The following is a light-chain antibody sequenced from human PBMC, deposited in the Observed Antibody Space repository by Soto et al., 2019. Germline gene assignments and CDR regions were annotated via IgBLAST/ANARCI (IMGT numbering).Light chain of an antibody. V-gene: IGKV3-15*01. J-gene: IGKJ1*01. Sequence: EIVMTQSPATLSVSPGERATLSCRASQSVATNLAWYQQKPGQPPRLLIYGASTRATGIPARFSGSGSGTVFTLTISSLQSVDFAVYSCQQYNNWPWTFGQGTKVDVK. CDR2: GAS. CDR3: QQYNNWPWT. CDR1: QSVATN.